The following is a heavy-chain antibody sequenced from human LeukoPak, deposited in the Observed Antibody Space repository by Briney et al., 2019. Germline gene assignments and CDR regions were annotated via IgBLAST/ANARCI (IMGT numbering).Heavy chain of an antibody. CDR2: IIPIFGTA. J-gene: IGHJ4*02. D-gene: IGHD6-13*01. CDR1: GGTFSSYA. CDR3: ASTPGQGIAAAGTGNFDY. Sequence: GASVKVSCKASGGTFSSYAISWVRQAPGQGLEWMGGIIPIFGTANYAQKFQGRVTITADESTSTAYMELSSLRSEDTAVYYCASTPGQGIAAAGTGNFDYWGQGTLVTVSS. V-gene: IGHV1-69*13.